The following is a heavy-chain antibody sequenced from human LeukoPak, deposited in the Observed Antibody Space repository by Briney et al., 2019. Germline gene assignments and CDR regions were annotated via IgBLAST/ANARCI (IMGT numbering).Heavy chain of an antibody. V-gene: IGHV3-33*01. J-gene: IGHJ6*03. CDR3: ARAVTTDYYYYMDV. CDR1: GFTFSSYG. CDR2: IWYDGSNK. Sequence: GRSLRLSCAASGFTFSSYGMHWFRQAPGKGLEWVAVIWYDGSNKYYADSVKGRFTISRDNSKNTLYLQMNSLRAEDTAVYYCARAVTTDYYYYMDVWGKGTTVTVSS. D-gene: IGHD4-11*01.